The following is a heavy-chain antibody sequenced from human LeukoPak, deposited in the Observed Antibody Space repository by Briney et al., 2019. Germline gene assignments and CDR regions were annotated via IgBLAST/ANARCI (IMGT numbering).Heavy chain of an antibody. CDR1: GFTFSSYW. D-gene: IGHD2-2*01. Sequence: GGSLRLSCAASGFTFSSYWMHWVRQAPGKGLVWVSRINSDGSSTSYADSVKGRFTISRDNAKNTLYLQMNSLRAEDTAVYYCARDGTLYCSSTSCYPFYGMDVWGQGTTVTVSS. CDR3: ARDGTLYCSSTSCYPFYGMDV. V-gene: IGHV3-74*01. J-gene: IGHJ6*02. CDR2: INSDGSST.